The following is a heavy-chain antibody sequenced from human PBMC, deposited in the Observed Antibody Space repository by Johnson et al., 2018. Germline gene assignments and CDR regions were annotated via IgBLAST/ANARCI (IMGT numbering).Heavy chain of an antibody. Sequence: QVQLVESGGGVVQPGTSLRLSCEASGFTFSSFGMHWVRQAPGKGLDWVAVMSDDGRDIYYADSVKGRFTISRDNSKNTLFLQMNSLRAEDTAVYYCAKFYSRIWYNGCHYYVDVWGKGTTVLVSS. J-gene: IGHJ6*03. CDR3: AKFYSRIWYNGCHYYVDV. CDR1: GFTFSSFG. V-gene: IGHV3-30*18. CDR2: MSDDGRDI. D-gene: IGHD6-13*01.